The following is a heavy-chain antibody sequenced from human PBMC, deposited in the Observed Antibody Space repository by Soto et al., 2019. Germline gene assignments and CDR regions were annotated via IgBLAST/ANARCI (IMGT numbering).Heavy chain of an antibody. CDR2: INPNSGGT. D-gene: IGHD6-6*01. CDR3: ARNLGTYSSSLGMDV. CDR1: GYTFTGYY. J-gene: IGHJ6*02. V-gene: IGHV1-2*02. Sequence: ASVNVSCKSSGYTFTGYYIHWVRQAPGQGLEWMGWINPNSGGTNYAQKFQGRVTMTRDTSISTAYMELSRLRSDDTAVYYCARNLGTYSSSLGMDVWGQGTTVTVSS.